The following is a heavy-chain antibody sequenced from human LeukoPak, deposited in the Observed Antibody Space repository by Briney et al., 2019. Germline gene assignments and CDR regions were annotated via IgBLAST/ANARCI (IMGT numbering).Heavy chain of an antibody. D-gene: IGHD2-2*01. CDR3: AKDRNRVSIVVVPAAKIPDY. V-gene: IGHV3-30*02. CDR2: IRYDGGNR. J-gene: IGHJ4*02. Sequence: GRSLRLSCAASGFTFSSYGMHWVRQAPGKGLEWVAFIRYDGGNRHYADSVKGRFTISRDNSKNTLYLQMNSLRAEDTGVFHCAKDRNRVSIVVVPAAKIPDYWGQGTLVTVSS. CDR1: GFTFSSYG.